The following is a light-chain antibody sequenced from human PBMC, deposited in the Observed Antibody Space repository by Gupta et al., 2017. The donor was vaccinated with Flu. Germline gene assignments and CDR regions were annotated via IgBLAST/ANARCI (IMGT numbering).Light chain of an antibody. CDR2: RNN. V-gene: IGLV1-47*01. Sequence: GVTISCSGSSSNIGSNYVYWYQQLPGTAPKLLIYRNNQRPSGVPDRFSGSKSGTSASLAISGLRSEDEADYYCAAWDDSLSAPVFGGGTKLTVL. J-gene: IGLJ3*02. CDR1: SSNIGSNY. CDR3: AAWDDSLSAPV.